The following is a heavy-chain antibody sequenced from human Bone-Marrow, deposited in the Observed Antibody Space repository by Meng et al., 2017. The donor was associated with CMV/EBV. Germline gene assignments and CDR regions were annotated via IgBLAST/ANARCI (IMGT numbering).Heavy chain of an antibody. D-gene: IGHD2-2*03. CDR3: ARLFKRLDIVVVPAAIEYYFDY. CDR1: GYTFTGYY. Sequence: ASVKVSCKASGYTFTGYYMHWVRQAPGQGLEWMGWINPNSGGTNYAQKFQGRVTVTRDTSISTAYMELSRLRSDDTAVYYCARLFKRLDIVVVPAAIEYYFDYWGQGTLVTFSS. V-gene: IGHV1-2*02. CDR2: INPNSGGT. J-gene: IGHJ4*02.